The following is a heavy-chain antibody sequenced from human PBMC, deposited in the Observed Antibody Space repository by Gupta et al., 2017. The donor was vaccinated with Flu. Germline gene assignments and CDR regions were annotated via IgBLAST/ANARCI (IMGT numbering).Heavy chain of an antibody. V-gene: IGHV3-30*18. CDR2: ISYDGSNK. CDR1: GFTFSSYG. D-gene: IGHD5-12*01. Sequence: QVQLVESGGGVVQPGRSLRLSCAASGFTFSSYGMHWVRQAPGKGLEWVAVISYDGSNKNYADSVKGRFTISRDNSKNTLYLQMNSLRAEDTAVYYCAKVSYSGYFIYYYYGMDVWGQGTTVTVSS. J-gene: IGHJ6*02. CDR3: AKVSYSGYFIYYYYGMDV.